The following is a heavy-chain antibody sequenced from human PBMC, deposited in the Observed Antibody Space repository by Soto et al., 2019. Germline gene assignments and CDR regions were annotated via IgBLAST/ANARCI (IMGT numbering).Heavy chain of an antibody. CDR3: ARGRYGDY. V-gene: IGHV1-18*01. CDR1: GYAFTTYG. D-gene: IGHD1-1*01. Sequence: QVHLVQSGAEVKKPGASVKVSCQGSGYAFTTYGITWVRQAPGQGLEWMGWISAHNGNTNYAQKRQGRVTVTRDTSTSTAYMELRSLGYADTAVYYCARGRYGDYWGQGALVTVSS. CDR2: ISAHNGNT. J-gene: IGHJ4*02.